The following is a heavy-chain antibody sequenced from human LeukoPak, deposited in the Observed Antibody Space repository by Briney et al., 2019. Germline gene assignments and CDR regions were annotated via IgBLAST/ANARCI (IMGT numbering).Heavy chain of an antibody. CDR2: INQDGSEK. CDR3: ARDRHGDTGDWSFDL. J-gene: IGHJ2*01. V-gene: IGHV3-7*01. CDR1: GFTFSSYW. D-gene: IGHD4-17*01. Sequence: HPGGSLRPSCAASGFTFSSYWMSWVRQAPGKGLEWVANINQDGSEKYYVDSVKGRFTISRDNGRSSLFLQMNSLRVEDTAVYYCARDRHGDTGDWSFDLWGRGTLVTVSS.